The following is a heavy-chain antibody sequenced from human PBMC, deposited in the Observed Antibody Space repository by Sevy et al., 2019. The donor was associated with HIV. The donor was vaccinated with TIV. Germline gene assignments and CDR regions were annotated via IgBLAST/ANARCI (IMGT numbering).Heavy chain of an antibody. CDR3: ASEDRSGPKGGEPPYYYSYGMDV. CDR1: GDSVSSNSAA. CDR2: TYYRSKWYN. V-gene: IGHV6-1*01. J-gene: IGHJ6*02. D-gene: IGHD3-22*01. Sequence: SQTLSLTCAISGDSVSSNSAAWNWIRQSPSRVLEWLGRTYYRSKWYNDYAVSVKSRITINPDTSKNKFSLPLNSVTTEETDVYYCASEDRSGPKGGEPPYYYSYGMDVWGQGTTVTVSS.